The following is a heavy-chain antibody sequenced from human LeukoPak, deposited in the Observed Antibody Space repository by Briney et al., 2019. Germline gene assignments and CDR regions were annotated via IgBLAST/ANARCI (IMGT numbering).Heavy chain of an antibody. J-gene: IGHJ4*02. Sequence: GRSLRLSCAASGFTFSSYGMHWVRQAPGKGLEWVAVIWYDGSNKYYADSVKGRFTISRDTSKNTVHLQMNSLRAVDTAVYYCAKGVTYGYYFDYRGQGTLVTVSS. V-gene: IGHV3-33*06. CDR2: IWYDGSNK. CDR1: GFTFSSYG. CDR3: AKGVTYGYYFDY. D-gene: IGHD4-17*01.